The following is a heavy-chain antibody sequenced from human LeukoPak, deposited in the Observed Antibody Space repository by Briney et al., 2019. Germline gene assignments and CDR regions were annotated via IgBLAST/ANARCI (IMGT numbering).Heavy chain of an antibody. CDR3: ARFPDLSAGPTFDY. D-gene: IGHD6-13*01. CDR1: GGSFSGYY. V-gene: IGHV4-34*01. Sequence: LETLSLTSAVYGGSFSGYYWSWVRQPPGKGLEWIGEINHSGSTNYNPSLKSRVTISVDTSKNQFSLKLSSVTAADTAVYYCARFPDLSAGPTFDYWGQGTLVTVSS. CDR2: INHSGST. J-gene: IGHJ4*02.